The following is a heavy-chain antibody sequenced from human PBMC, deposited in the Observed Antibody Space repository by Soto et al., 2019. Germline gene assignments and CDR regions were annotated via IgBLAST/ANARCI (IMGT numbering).Heavy chain of an antibody. V-gene: IGHV4-4*02. CDR2: THHSRGT. D-gene: IGHD6-13*01. CDR3: ARYSAASGTYYFDY. Sequence: SETLSLTCAVYGDSFIGTYWWRIVRRPPGKGLEFIGETHHSRGTNYNPSFRSRVTMSLDKSKNQLSLILYSVTAADTGVYYCARYSAASGTYYFDYWGQGTLVT. J-gene: IGHJ4*01. CDR1: GDSFIGTYW.